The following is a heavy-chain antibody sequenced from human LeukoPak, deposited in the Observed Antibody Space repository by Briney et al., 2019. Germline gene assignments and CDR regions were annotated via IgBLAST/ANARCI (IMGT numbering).Heavy chain of an antibody. CDR2: ISGSGGST. CDR1: GFNFSSYA. Sequence: GGSLRLSCAASGFNFSSYAMSWVRQATGKGLXXXXXISGSGGSTYYADSVKGRFTISRDNSKNTLYLQMNSLRAEDTAVYYCANNDVPTGPVGGYWGQGTLVTVSS. CDR3: ANNDVPTGPVGGY. D-gene: IGHD1-1*01. V-gene: IGHV3-23*01. J-gene: IGHJ4*02.